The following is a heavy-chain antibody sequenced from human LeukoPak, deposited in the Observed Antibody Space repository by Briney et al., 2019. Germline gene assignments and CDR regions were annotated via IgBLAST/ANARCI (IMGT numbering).Heavy chain of an antibody. CDR1: GGTFSTFA. J-gene: IGHJ5*02. Sequence: SVKVSCKASGGTFSTFAINWVRQAPGQGLEWMGGIIPIFGTATYAQKFQGRVTIDADTSTSTAYMEVNSLRSEDTAVYYCARGYSDTSGPYGSWFDPWGQGTLVTVSS. CDR2: IIPIFGTA. CDR3: ARGYSDTSGPYGSWFDP. V-gene: IGHV1-69*06. D-gene: IGHD2-21*01.